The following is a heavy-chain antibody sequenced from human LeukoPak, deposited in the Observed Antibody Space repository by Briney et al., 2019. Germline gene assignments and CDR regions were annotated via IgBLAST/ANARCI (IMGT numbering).Heavy chain of an antibody. CDR1: GYYISSGYY. D-gene: IGHD2-8*01. CDR2: IYHSGST. J-gene: IGHJ5*02. CDR3: ARVRAVQMAANWFDP. Sequence: PSETLSLTCAVSGYYISSGYYLGWIRQPPGKGLEWIGSIYHSGSTHYNPSLKGRVTISVDTSKNQFSLQLSSVPAADTAVYYCARVRAVQMAANWFDPWGQGTLVTVSS. V-gene: IGHV4-38-2*01.